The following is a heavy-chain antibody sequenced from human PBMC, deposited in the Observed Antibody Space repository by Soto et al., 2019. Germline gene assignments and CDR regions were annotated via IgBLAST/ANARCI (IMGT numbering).Heavy chain of an antibody. V-gene: IGHV1-2*02. CDR3: ARVKVVVVAATREYYFDY. D-gene: IGHD2-15*01. J-gene: IGHJ4*02. CDR2: INPNTGGT. CDR1: GYTFTGYY. Sequence: QVQLVQCGAEVKKPGASVKVSCKASGYTFTGYYMHWVRQAPGQGLEWMGWINPNTGGTNYAQKFQGRVTMTRDTSTSTAYMELSRLRSDDTAVYYCARVKVVVVAATREYYFDYWGQGTLVTVSS.